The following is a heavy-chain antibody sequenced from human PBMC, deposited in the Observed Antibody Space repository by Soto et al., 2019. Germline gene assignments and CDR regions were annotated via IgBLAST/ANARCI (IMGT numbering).Heavy chain of an antibody. CDR2: ISYDGSNK. D-gene: IGHD6-13*01. V-gene: IGHV3-30-3*01. J-gene: IGHJ4*02. CDR1: GFTFSSYA. Sequence: QVQLVESGGGVVQPGRSLRLSCAASGFTFSSYAMHWVRQAPGKGLEWVAVISYDGSNKYYADSVKGRFTISRDNSKNTLYLQMNSLRAGDTAVYYCARVYGSWIAAVVDYWGQGTLVTVSS. CDR3: ARVYGSWIAAVVDY.